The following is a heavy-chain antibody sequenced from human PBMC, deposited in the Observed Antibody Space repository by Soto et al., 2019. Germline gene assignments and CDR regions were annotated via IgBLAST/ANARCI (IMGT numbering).Heavy chain of an antibody. CDR3: AKDGDFWTGSHRGWFDP. CDR2: INGNGAST. V-gene: IGHV3-23*01. J-gene: IGHJ5*02. D-gene: IGHD3-3*01. CDR1: GFTFSNYA. Sequence: GSLRLSCAASGFTFSNYAMSWVRQAPGKGLEWVSAINGNGASTFYADSVKGRFTISRDSSKNTLYLQINSLRAEDTAVYYCAKDGDFWTGSHRGWFDPWGQGTLVTVSS.